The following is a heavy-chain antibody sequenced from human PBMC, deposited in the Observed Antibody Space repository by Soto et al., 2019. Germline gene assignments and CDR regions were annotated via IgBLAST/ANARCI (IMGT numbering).Heavy chain of an antibody. CDR1: GYTFIGYY. Sequence: QVQLVQSGAEVKKPGASVNISCKASGYTFIGYYMNWVRQAPGQGLEWMGWINPSTGGAHSAQKFQGWVTMTSDRSSSTAYVELRGMKSDDSAVYYCARASGLDYYYGMGVWGQGTTVIVS. V-gene: IGHV1-2*04. CDR3: ARASGLDYYYGMGV. CDR2: INPSTGGA. J-gene: IGHJ6*02. D-gene: IGHD6-6*01.